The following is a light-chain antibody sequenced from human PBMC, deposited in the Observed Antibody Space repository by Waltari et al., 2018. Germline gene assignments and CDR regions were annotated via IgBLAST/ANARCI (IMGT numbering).Light chain of an antibody. CDR2: GAS. V-gene: IGKV3-20*01. Sequence: EIVLTQSPGTLSLSPGDRAILSCRASQSVSKYLAWYQQKPGQAPRLLIFGASSRATGIPDRFSGSGSGTDLSLTISRVEPEDFAVYYCQQYVSLPATFGQRTKVEIE. CDR3: QQYVSLPAT. CDR1: QSVSKY. J-gene: IGKJ1*01.